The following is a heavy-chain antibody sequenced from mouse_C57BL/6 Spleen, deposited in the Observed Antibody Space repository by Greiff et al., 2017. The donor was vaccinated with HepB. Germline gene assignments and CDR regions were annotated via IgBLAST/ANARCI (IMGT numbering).Heavy chain of an antibody. CDR1: GFTFSDYG. D-gene: IGHD1-1*01. CDR3: ALLLRAMDY. J-gene: IGHJ4*01. CDR2: ISSGSSTI. Sequence: EVKLMESGGGLVKPGGSLKLSCAASGFTFSDYGMHWVRQAPEKGLEWVAYISSGSSTIYYADTVKGRFTTSRDNAKNTLFLQMTSLRSEDTARYYCALLLRAMDYWGQGTSVTVSS. V-gene: IGHV5-17*01.